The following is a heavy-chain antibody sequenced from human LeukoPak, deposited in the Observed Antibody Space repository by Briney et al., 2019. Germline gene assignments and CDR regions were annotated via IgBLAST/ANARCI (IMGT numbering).Heavy chain of an antibody. D-gene: IGHD1-14*01. Sequence: PSETPSLTCAVYGGSFSGYYWSWIRQPPGKGLEWIGEINHSGSTNYNPSLKRRVTISVDTSKNQFSLRLSSVTAADTAVYYCARGPPFSWGQGTLVTVSS. CDR2: INHSGST. J-gene: IGHJ5*02. V-gene: IGHV4-34*01. CDR3: ARGPPFS. CDR1: GGSFSGYY.